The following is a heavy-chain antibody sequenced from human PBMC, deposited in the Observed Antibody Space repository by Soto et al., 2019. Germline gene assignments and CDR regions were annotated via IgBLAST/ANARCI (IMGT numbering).Heavy chain of an antibody. CDR3: AREEVHCSGGRCYGVPIDV. J-gene: IGHJ6*03. V-gene: IGHV3-66*01. CDR2: IQSGGST. Sequence: DVQLVESGGGLVQPGGSLTLSCAGSGFTVTSKYMSWVRQAPGKGLEWVSLIQSGGSTFYADSVKGRFSISSDNSKNTGYLQRNSLRAEDTAVYYCAREEVHCSGGRCYGVPIDVWGKGNRVTVSS. D-gene: IGHD2-15*01. CDR1: GFTVTSKY.